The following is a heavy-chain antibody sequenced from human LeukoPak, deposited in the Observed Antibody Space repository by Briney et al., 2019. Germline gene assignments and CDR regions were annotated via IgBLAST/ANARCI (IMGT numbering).Heavy chain of an antibody. CDR2: IYYSGST. Sequence: PSETLSLTCTVSGGSISSSSYYWGWIRQPPGKGLEWIGSIYYSGSTYYNPSLKSRVTISVDTSKNQFSLKLSSVTAADTAVYYCATQVSSSWYIKNDNWFDPWGQGTLVTVSS. V-gene: IGHV4-39*01. CDR3: ATQVSSSWYIKNDNWFDP. CDR1: GGSISSSSYY. D-gene: IGHD6-13*01. J-gene: IGHJ5*02.